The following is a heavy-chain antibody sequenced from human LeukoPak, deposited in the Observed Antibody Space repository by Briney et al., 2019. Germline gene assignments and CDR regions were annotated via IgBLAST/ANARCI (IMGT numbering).Heavy chain of an antibody. CDR3: TKDPGTAASYYDILTGYYSGGY. CDR1: VFILRNAW. V-gene: IGHV3-15*01. Sequence: GWSVRLPCASSVFILRNAWMSWVRQPRGRGREWVGRIKRKTYDGTTDYAAHAKGRFTIARDDSKNTLYLEMNRLKTEDTAGYYSTKDPGTAASYYDILTGYYSGGYWGQGTLVTVSS. J-gene: IGHJ4*02. CDR2: IKRKTYDGTT. D-gene: IGHD3-9*01.